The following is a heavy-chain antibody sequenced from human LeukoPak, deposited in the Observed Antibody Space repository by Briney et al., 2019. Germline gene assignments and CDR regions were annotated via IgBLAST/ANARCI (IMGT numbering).Heavy chain of an antibody. CDR3: ARVGRYYDSSGYWY. V-gene: IGHV1-18*01. CDR2: ISAYNGNT. D-gene: IGHD3-22*01. Sequence: ASVKVSRKASGYTFTSYGISWVRRAPGQGLEWMGWISAYNGNTNYAQKLQGRVTMTTDTSTSTAYMELRSLRSDDTAVYYCARVGRYYDSSGYWYWGQGTLVTVSS. CDR1: GYTFTSYG. J-gene: IGHJ4*02.